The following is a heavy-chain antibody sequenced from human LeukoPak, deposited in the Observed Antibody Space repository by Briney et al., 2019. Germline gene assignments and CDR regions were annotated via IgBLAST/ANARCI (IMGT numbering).Heavy chain of an antibody. V-gene: IGHV2-70*17. J-gene: IGHJ6*03. D-gene: IGHD4-17*01. CDR2: IDWDDDK. CDR1: GFSLTTSGMS. Sequence: SGPTLVNPTQTLTLTGTFSGFSLTTSGMSVSWIRRSPGKALEWLARIDWDDDKFYSTSLKTRLTISKDSSKNQVVLTMTNMDPVDTATYYCARILIDYGDRYMDVWGKGTTVTVSS. CDR3: ARILIDYGDRYMDV.